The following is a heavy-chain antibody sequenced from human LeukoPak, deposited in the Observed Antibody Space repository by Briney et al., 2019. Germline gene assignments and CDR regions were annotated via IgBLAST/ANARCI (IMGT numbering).Heavy chain of an antibody. CDR2: ISSSGGTI. CDR1: GHTFRNYE. J-gene: IGHJ6*01. CDR3: ARVGILYYYGMDV. D-gene: IGHD5-18*01. Sequence: GGSLRLSCVASGHTFRNYEMNWVRQAPGKGLEWVSHISSSGGTIYYADSVKGRFTISRDNAKNSLYLQMNSLRVEDTAVYFCARVGILYYYGMDVWGQGTTVTVSP. V-gene: IGHV3-48*03.